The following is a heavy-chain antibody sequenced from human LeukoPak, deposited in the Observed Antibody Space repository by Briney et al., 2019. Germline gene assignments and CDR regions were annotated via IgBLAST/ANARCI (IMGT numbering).Heavy chain of an antibody. V-gene: IGHV4-31*03. CDR2: IYYSGST. D-gene: IGHD5-12*01. CDR3: ARGYDPTRAFDI. Sequence: PSETLSLTCTVSGGSISSGGYYWSWIRQHPGKGLEWIGYIYYSGSTYYNPSLKSRVTISVDTSKNQFSLKLSSVTAADTAMYYCARGYDPTRAFDIWGQGTMVTVSS. CDR1: GGSISSGGYY. J-gene: IGHJ3*02.